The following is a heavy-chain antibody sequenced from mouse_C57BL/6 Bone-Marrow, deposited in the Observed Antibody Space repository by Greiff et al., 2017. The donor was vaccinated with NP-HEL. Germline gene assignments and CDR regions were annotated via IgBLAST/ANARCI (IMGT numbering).Heavy chain of an antibody. CDR3: ASGKKGFDY. V-gene: IGHV1-81*01. J-gene: IGHJ2*01. D-gene: IGHD2-1*01. CDR2: IYPRSGNT. Sequence: LQESGAELARPGASVKLSCKASGYTFTSYGISWVKQRTGQGLEWIGEIYPRSGNTYYNEQFKGKATLTADKSSSTAYMELRSLTSEDSAVYFCASGKKGFDYWGQGTTLTVSS. CDR1: GYTFTSYG.